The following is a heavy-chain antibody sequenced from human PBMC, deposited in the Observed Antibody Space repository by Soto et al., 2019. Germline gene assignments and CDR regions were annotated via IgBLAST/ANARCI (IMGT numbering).Heavy chain of an antibody. CDR1: GGSISGFY. V-gene: IGHV4-4*07. Sequence: SETLSLTCTVSGGSISGFYWNWLRQPAGKGLEWIGRIHTGGTTNYKPSLRSRVTMSVDTSKNQFSLKLTSVTAADTAVYYCARISGGPIRWGQGTLVTVSS. CDR3: ARISGGPIR. J-gene: IGHJ4*02. CDR2: IHTGGTT.